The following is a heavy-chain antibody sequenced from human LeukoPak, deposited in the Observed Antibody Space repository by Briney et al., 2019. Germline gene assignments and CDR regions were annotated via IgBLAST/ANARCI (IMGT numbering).Heavy chain of an antibody. V-gene: IGHV1-24*01. CDR2: FDPEDGET. Sequence: ASVKVSCKVSGYTLTELSMHWVRQAPGKGLEWMGGFDPEDGETIYAQKFQGRVTMTEDTSTDTAYMELSSLRSEDTAVYYCATVPAQGQLHYYYYGMDVWAQGTTVTVPS. D-gene: IGHD2-2*01. J-gene: IGHJ6*02. CDR3: ATVPAQGQLHYYYYGMDV. CDR1: GYTLTELS.